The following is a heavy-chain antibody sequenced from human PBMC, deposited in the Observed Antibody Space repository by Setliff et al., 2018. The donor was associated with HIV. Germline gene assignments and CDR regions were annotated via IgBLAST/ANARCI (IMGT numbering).Heavy chain of an antibody. CDR2: MNPSTGEV. D-gene: IGHD3-16*01. CDR3: ARPSHVYDDDGPLGY. J-gene: IGHJ4*02. V-gene: IGHV1-8*01. Sequence: ASVKVSCKTFGYSFTAYQINWVRQATGQALEWMAWMNPSTGEVGYAQKFQGRLTMTRDSSITTAFMELRGLRSEDTAIYYCARPSHVYDDDGPLGYWGQGTLVTVSS. CDR1: GYSFTAYQ.